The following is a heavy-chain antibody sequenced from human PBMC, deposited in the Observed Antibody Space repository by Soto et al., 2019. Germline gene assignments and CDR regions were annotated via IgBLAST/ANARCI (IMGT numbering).Heavy chain of an antibody. CDR2: ISAKHGNT. CDR3: TRDMLKQPLVGCFNISLVQYYYDSSGYPDALDI. D-gene: IGHD3-22*01. V-gene: IGHV1-18*01. Sequence: ASVKVSCKASGYSFTSYGINWVRQAPGQGLEWMGWISAKHGNTHYAQKLQGRVTMTTDTSTSTAYMELRSLTSDDTAVYYCTRDMLKQPLVGCFNISLVQYYYDSSGYPDALDIWGQGTMVTVSS. J-gene: IGHJ3*02. CDR1: GYSFTSYG.